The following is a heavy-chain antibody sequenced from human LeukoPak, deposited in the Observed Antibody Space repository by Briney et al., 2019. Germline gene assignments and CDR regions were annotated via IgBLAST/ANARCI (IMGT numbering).Heavy chain of an antibody. CDR1: GGSFSGYY. CDR2: INHSGST. J-gene: IGHJ4*02. Sequence: PSETLSLTCAVYGGSFSGYYWSWIRQPPGKGLEWIGEINHSGSTNYDPSPKSRVTISVDTSKNQFSLRLSSVTAADTAVYYCARVQMEDGYNFDYWGQGTLVTVSS. CDR3: ARVQMEDGYNFDY. V-gene: IGHV4-34*01. D-gene: IGHD5-24*01.